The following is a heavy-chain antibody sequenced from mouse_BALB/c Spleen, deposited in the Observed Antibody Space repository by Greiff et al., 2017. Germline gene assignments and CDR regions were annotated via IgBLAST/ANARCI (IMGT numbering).Heavy chain of an antibody. CDR1: GFAFSSYD. Sequence: EVQGVESGGGLVKPGGSLKLSCAASGFAFSSYDMSWVRQTPEKRLEWVAYISSGGGSTYYPDTVKGRFTISRDNAKNTLYLQMSSLKSEDTAMYYCARHDITTAAMDYWGQGTSVTVSS. V-gene: IGHV5-12-1*01. CDR2: ISSGGGST. CDR3: ARHDITTAAMDY. J-gene: IGHJ4*01. D-gene: IGHD1-2*01.